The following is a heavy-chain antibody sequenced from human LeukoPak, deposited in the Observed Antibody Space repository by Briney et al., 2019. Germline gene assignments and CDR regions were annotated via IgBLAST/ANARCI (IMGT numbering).Heavy chain of an antibody. D-gene: IGHD4-17*01. CDR2: IYYSGST. CDR3: AREFLRVNAFDI. V-gene: IGHV4-30-4*08. CDR1: GGSISSGDYY. J-gene: IGHJ3*02. Sequence: SQTLSLTXTVSGGSISSGDYYWSWIRQPPGKGLEWIGYIYYSGSTYYNPSLKSRITISVDTSKTQFSLKLSSVIAADTAVYFCAREFLRVNAFDIWGQGTMVTVSS.